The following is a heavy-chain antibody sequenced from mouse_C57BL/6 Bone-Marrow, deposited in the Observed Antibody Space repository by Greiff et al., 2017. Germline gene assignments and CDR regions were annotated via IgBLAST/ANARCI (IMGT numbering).Heavy chain of an antibody. V-gene: IGHV1-52*01. CDR2: IDPSDSET. CDR1: GYTFTSYW. J-gene: IGHJ2*01. CDR3: ARGGGYDADY. D-gene: IGHD2-2*01. Sequence: QVQLQQPGAELVRPGSSVKLSCKASGYTFTSYWMHWVKQRPIQGLEWIGNIDPSDSETHYNQKFKDKATLTVDKSSSTAYMQLSRLTSEDSAVYYCARGGGYDADYWGQGTTLTVSS.